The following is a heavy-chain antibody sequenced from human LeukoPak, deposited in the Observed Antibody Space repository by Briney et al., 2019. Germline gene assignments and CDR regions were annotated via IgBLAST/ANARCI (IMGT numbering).Heavy chain of an antibody. CDR2: IYYSGST. V-gene: IGHV4-59*01. Sequence: SETLSLTCTVSGGSISSYYWSWIRQPPGKGLEWIGYIYYSGSTNYNPSLKSRVTISVDTSKNQFSLKLSSVTAADTAVYYCARVQKGYCSSTSCYSTYYFDYWGQGTLVTVSS. CDR3: ARVQKGYCSSTSCYSTYYFDY. J-gene: IGHJ4*02. CDR1: GGSISSYY. D-gene: IGHD2-2*01.